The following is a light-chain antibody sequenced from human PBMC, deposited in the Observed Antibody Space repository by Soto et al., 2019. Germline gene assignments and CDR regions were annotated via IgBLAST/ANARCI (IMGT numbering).Light chain of an antibody. V-gene: IGLV7-43*01. CDR1: TGAVTSGYY. Sequence: QAVVTQEPSLTVSPGGTVTLTCASSTGAVTSGYYPNWFQQKPGQAPRALIXXXSXXXXXXXXXXSGSLLGAKAALTLSGXXXXXXXXXYCLLYYGDAQVVFGGGTKLTVL. CDR2: XXS. CDR3: LLYYGDAQVV. J-gene: IGLJ2*01.